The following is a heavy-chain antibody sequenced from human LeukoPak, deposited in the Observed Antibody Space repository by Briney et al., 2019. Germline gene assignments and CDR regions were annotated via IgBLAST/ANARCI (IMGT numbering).Heavy chain of an antibody. V-gene: IGHV3-21*01. CDR1: GFTFSSYS. J-gene: IGHJ3*02. D-gene: IGHD6-6*01. Sequence: GGSLRLSCAASGFTFSSYSINWVRQAPGKGLEWVSSISGSSTYKYYADSVKGRFTISRDNAKNSLYLQMNSLRAEDSAVYYCARHRSSSWLDAFDIWGQGTMVTVSS. CDR3: ARHRSSSWLDAFDI. CDR2: ISGSSTYK.